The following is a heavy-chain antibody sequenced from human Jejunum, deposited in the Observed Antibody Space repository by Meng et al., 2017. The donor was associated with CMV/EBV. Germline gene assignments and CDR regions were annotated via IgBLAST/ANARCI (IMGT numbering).Heavy chain of an antibody. CDR2: IDFNEDGRT. J-gene: IGHJ6*02. CDR3: AKDVTHFDFWSGSVGMDV. D-gene: IGHD3-3*01. Sequence: DYTMPWVRQAPGKGLEWVSLIDFNEDGRTYYSDSARGRFTISRDSSKNSLYLQMNSLRTEDSALYYCAKDVTHFDFWSGSVGMDVWGQGTAVTVSS. V-gene: IGHV3-43*01. CDR1: DYT.